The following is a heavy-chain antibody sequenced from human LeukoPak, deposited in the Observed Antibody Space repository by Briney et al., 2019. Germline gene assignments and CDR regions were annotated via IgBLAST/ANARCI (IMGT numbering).Heavy chain of an antibody. CDR2: IIPIFCTA. V-gene: IGHV1-69*13. J-gene: IGHJ6*03. D-gene: IGHD2-2*01. Sequence: ASVKVSCKASGGTFSSYAISWVRQPPGQGPEWMGGIIPIFCTANYAQKFQGRVTITADESTSTAYMELSSLRSEDTAVYYCARGVYQLLGYYYYYMDVWGKGTTVTISS. CDR1: GGTFSSYA. CDR3: ARGVYQLLGYYYYYMDV.